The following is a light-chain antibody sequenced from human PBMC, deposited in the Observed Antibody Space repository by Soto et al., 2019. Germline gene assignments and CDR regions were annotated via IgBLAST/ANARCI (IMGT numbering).Light chain of an antibody. CDR1: SSDVGGFTY. Sequence: QSALTQPASVSGSPGQSITISCTGTSSDVGGFTYVSWYQHHPGKAPKLIIYEVTNRPSGISHRFPASKSGDTASLTISGLQAEDEADYYCFSYRGPNTLEVFGTGTKLTVL. CDR2: EVT. V-gene: IGLV2-14*01. J-gene: IGLJ1*01. CDR3: FSYRGPNTLEV.